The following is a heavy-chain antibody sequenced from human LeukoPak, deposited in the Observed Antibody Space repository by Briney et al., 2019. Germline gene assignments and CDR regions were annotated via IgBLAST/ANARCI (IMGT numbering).Heavy chain of an antibody. CDR2: IWYDGSNK. J-gene: IGHJ4*02. CDR1: GFTFSSYD. CDR3: AGGYCSGGSCPDHYYFDY. V-gene: IGHV3-33*01. D-gene: IGHD2-15*01. Sequence: GGSLRLSCAASGFTFSSYDMHWVRQAPGKGLEWVAVIWYDGSNKYYADSVKGRFTISRDNSKNTLYLQMNSLRAEDTAVYYCAGGYCSGGSCPDHYYFDYWGQGTLVTVSS.